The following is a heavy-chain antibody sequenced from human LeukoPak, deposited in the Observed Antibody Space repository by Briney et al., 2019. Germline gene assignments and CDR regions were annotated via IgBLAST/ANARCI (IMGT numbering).Heavy chain of an antibody. CDR2: ITSSGTTI. V-gene: IGHV3-11*01. D-gene: IGHD6-25*01. J-gene: IGHJ4*02. CDR1: GFTFSDYS. CDR3: ARGGLYYFEY. Sequence: PGGSLRLSRAASGFTFSDYSMSWVRQAPGKGLEWVSYITSSGTTIYYADSVKGRFTISRDNAKNSLYLQMNSLRAEDTAMYYCARGGLYYFEYWGQGTLVTVSS.